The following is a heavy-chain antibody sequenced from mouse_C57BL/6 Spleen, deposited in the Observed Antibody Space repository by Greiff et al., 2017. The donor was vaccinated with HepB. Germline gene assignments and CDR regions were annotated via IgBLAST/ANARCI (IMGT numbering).Heavy chain of an antibody. Sequence: QVQLQQSGAELVRPGASVTLSCKASGYTFTDYEMHWVKQTPVHGLEWIGAIDPETGGTAYNQKFKGKAILTADKSSSTAYMELRSLTSEDSAVYYCTTTVVASYYYAMDYWGQGTSVTVSS. V-gene: IGHV1-15*01. J-gene: IGHJ4*01. CDR2: IDPETGGT. CDR1: GYTFTDYE. CDR3: TTTVVASYYYAMDY. D-gene: IGHD1-1*01.